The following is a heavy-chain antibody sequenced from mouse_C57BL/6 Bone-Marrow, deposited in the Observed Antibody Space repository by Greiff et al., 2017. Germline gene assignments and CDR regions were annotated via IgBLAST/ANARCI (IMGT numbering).Heavy chain of an antibody. CDR1: GYTFTDHT. D-gene: IGHD1-1*01. Sequence: QVQLQQSDAELVKPGASVKISCKVSGYTFTDHTIHWMKQRPEQGLEWIGYIYPRDGSTKYNEKFKGKATLTADKSSSTAYMQLNSLTSEDSAVYCCARDRYYGRAIYYSDYWGQGTTLTVSS. J-gene: IGHJ2*01. CDR2: IYPRDGST. V-gene: IGHV1-78*01. CDR3: ARDRYYGRAIYYSDY.